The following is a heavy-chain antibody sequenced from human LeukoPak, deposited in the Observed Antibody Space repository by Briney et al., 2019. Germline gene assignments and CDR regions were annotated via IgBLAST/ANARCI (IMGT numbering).Heavy chain of an antibody. J-gene: IGHJ4*02. Sequence: GGSLRLSCAASGFTFSNARMSWVRQAPGKGLEWFGRIKSKTDGGTTDYAAPVKGRFTISRDDSKNTLYLQMNSLKTGDTAVYYCTTVAPVDYWGQGTLVTVSS. CDR3: TTVAPVDY. CDR2: IKSKTDGGTT. CDR1: GFTFSNAR. V-gene: IGHV3-15*01.